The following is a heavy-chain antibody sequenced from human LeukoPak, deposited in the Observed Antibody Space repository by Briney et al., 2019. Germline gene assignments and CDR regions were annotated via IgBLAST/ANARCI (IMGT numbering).Heavy chain of an antibody. CDR2: IYYSGST. D-gene: IGHD4-17*01. CDR3: ARDLDTTVTMKGMDV. V-gene: IGHV4-59*01. J-gene: IGHJ6*04. CDR1: GGSISSYY. Sequence: PSGTLSLTCTVSGGSISSYYWSWIRQPPGKGLEWIGYIYYSGSTNYNPSLKSRVTISVDTSKNQFSLKLSSVTAADTAVYYCARDLDTTVTMKGMDVWGKGTTVTVSS.